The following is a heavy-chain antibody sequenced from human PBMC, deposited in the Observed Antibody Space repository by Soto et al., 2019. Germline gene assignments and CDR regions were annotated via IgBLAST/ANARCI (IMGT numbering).Heavy chain of an antibody. CDR3: ARQDGNALFFFDF. J-gene: IGHJ4*02. Sequence: GESLKISCKGPGYMLTYCIAWVRQMPGRGLEWIVVIHSDYSDTRYSPSLQGQATISVGTSISTAYLHGSSLTASDTAIYYCARQDGNALFFFDFGGRGTLVTVSS. CDR2: IHSDYSDT. D-gene: IGHD2-2*01. V-gene: IGHV5-51*01. CDR1: GYMLTYC.